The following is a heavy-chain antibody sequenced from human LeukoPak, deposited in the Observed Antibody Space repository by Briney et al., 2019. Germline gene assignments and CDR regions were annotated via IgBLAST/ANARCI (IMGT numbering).Heavy chain of an antibody. CDR1: GYTFTGYY. V-gene: IGHV1-2*02. D-gene: IGHD3-9*01. J-gene: IGHJ4*02. CDR2: INPNSGGT. Sequence: ASVKVSCKASGYTFTGYYMHWVRQAPGQGLEWMGWINPNSGGTNYAQKFQGRVTMTRDTSISTAYMELSRLRSDDTAVYYCARTDILTGYIDYWGQGTLVTVSS. CDR3: ARTDILTGYIDY.